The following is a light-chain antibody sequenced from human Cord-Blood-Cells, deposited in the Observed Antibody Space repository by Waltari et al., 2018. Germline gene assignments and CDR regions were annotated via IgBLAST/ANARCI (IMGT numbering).Light chain of an antibody. Sequence: QSALTQPASVSGSPGQSITLSCTGTSSDVGSYNLVPWYQPHPGKAPKLMIYEGSKRPSGVSNRFSGSKSGNTASLTISGLQAEDEADYYCCSYAGSSTYVFGTGTKVTVL. CDR1: SSDVGSYNL. CDR2: EGS. V-gene: IGLV2-23*01. J-gene: IGLJ1*01. CDR3: CSYAGSSTYV.